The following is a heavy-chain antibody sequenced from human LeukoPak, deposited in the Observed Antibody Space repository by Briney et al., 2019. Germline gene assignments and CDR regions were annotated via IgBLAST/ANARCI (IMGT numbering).Heavy chain of an antibody. CDR2: IQSDGTNK. Sequence: GGSLRLSYAASGFIFSSYGMHRVRQAPGKGLEWVAFIQSDGTNKYYTDSVKGRFTVSRDNSKNTLYLQMDSLRPEDTAVYYCAKDASSVWYFSYFDFWGQGPLVTVSS. CDR3: AKDASSVWYFSYFDF. V-gene: IGHV3-30*02. D-gene: IGHD6-19*01. J-gene: IGHJ4*02. CDR1: GFIFSSYG.